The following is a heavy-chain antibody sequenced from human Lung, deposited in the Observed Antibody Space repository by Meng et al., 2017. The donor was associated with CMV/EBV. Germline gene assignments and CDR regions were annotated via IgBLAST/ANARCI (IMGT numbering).Heavy chain of an antibody. CDR3: ARGLGDYCSTTSCSYGVDV. CDR1: GYIFSGYY. J-gene: IGHJ6*02. Sequence: ASVXVFXXASGYIFSGYYIHWVRHAPGQGLEWMGWINPNSGGTNYAQKFQGRVTMTRDTSISTAYMDLSRLKSDDTAVYYCARGLGDYCSTTSCSYGVDVWGQGXTVTVSS. D-gene: IGHD2-2*01. V-gene: IGHV1-2*02. CDR2: INPNSGGT.